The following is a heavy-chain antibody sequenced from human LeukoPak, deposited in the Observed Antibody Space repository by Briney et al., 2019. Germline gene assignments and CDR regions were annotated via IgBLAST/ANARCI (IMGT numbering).Heavy chain of an antibody. CDR1: GYTFTGYY. CDR2: INPSGGST. D-gene: IGHD2-21*02. V-gene: IGHV1-46*01. CDR3: ARESLTGGWLLSRLGPDY. Sequence: GASVKVSCKASGYTFTGYYMHWVRQAPGQGLEWMGIINPSGGSTSYAQKFQGRVTMTRDMSTRTVYMELSSLRSEDTAVYYCARESLTGGWLLSRLGPDYWGQGTLVTVSS. J-gene: IGHJ4*02.